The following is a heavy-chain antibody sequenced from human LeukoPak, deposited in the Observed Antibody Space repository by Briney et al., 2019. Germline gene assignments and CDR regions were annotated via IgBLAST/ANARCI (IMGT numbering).Heavy chain of an antibody. CDR3: ARLGNYGDYGDY. Sequence: GESLKISCTGSGYGFTSYWIGWVRQTPGTGLEYIGIIHPGDSETKYSPSFQGQVTISVDGSRTTAFLQWSSLKASDTAMYYCARLGNYGDYGDYWGQGTLVTVSP. D-gene: IGHD4-17*01. CDR2: IHPGDSET. CDR1: GYGFTSYW. V-gene: IGHV5-51*01. J-gene: IGHJ4*02.